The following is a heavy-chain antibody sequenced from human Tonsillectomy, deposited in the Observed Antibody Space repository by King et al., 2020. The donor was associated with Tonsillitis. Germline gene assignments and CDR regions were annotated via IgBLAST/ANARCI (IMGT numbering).Heavy chain of an antibody. CDR1: GITFSSYG. Sequence: VPLVESGGGVVQPGRSLRLSCVASGITFSSYGMHWVRQAPGKGLEWVAVIWYDGSSEYYADSVRGRFTISRDNSKNTLYLQMNSLRAEDTAIYYCARVAGTSWELNYYYYYYMDVWGKGTTVTVSS. CDR3: ARVAGTSWELNYYYYYYMDV. J-gene: IGHJ6*03. D-gene: IGHD1-26*01. CDR2: IWYDGSSE. V-gene: IGHV3-33*08.